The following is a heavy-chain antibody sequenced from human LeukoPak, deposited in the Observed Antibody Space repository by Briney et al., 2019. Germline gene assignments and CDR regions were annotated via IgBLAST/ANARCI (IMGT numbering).Heavy chain of an antibody. CDR2: ISGDGGST. Sequence: GGSLRLSCAASGFTFDDYTMHWVRQAPGKGLEWVSLISGDGGSTYYAGSVKGRFTISRDNSKNSLYLQMNSLRTEDTALYYCAKGIDKRQTFDPWGQGTLVTVSS. CDR1: GFTFDDYT. CDR3: AKGIDKRQTFDP. J-gene: IGHJ5*02. V-gene: IGHV3-43*02.